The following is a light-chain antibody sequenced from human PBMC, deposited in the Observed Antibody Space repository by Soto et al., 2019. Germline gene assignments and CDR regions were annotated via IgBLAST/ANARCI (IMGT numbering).Light chain of an antibody. J-gene: IGKJ1*01. V-gene: IGKV3-15*01. Sequence: EIVMTQSPASLSVPPGGRATLSCRASQSVSTNLAWYQQRPGQAPRLLIYGASTRATGVPTRFSGSGSGTEFTLTISSLQSEDFAVYFCQQYNNWPRTFGQGTKVDI. CDR2: GAS. CDR1: QSVSTN. CDR3: QQYNNWPRT.